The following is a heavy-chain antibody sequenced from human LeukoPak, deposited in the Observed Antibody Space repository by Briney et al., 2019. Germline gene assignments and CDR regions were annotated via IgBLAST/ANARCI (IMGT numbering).Heavy chain of an antibody. J-gene: IGHJ5*02. CDR3: ARDAPKQWLVLGWFDP. V-gene: IGHV4-39*07. CDR2: IYYSGST. Sequence: SETLSLTCTVSGGSISSSSYYWGWIRQPPGKGLEWIGSIYYSGSTYYNPSLKSRVTISVDTSKNQFSLKLSSVPAADTAVYYCARDAPKQWLVLGWFDPWGQGTLFTVS. CDR1: GGSISSSSYY. D-gene: IGHD6-19*01.